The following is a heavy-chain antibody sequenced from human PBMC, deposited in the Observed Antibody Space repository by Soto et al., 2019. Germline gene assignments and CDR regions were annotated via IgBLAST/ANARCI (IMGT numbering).Heavy chain of an antibody. CDR1: GFTFSSYG. CDR2: ISYDGSSK. D-gene: IGHD6-13*01. V-gene: IGHV3-30*18. CDR3: WKDSPPYSSSWGCDY. J-gene: IGHJ4*02. Sequence: VQLVESGGGVVQPGRSLRLSCAASGFTFSSYGMHWVRQAPGKGLEWVAGISYDGSSKYYADSAKGRFTISSDNYKNTLHLQMNSRIAEDTAVYYCWKDSPPYSSSWGCDYWGQGTLVTVSS.